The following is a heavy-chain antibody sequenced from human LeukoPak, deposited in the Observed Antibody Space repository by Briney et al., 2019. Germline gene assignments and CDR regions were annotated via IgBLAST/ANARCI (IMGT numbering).Heavy chain of an antibody. CDR1: GYTFTVYY. Sequence: AAVTVSFTTSGYTFTVYYMHWVRQAPGQGLEWMGWIYPNNGGTNYAQKFQGRVTMTRDTSISTAYMELSRLRSDDTAVYYCARDASGNDYWGQGTLVTVSS. V-gene: IGHV1-2*02. CDR3: ARDASGNDY. J-gene: IGHJ4*02. CDR2: IYPNNGGT.